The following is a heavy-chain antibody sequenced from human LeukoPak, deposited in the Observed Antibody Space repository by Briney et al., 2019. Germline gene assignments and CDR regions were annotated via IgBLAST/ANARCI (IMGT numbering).Heavy chain of an antibody. CDR1: GYTFTSYA. Sequence: ASVKVSCKASGYTFTSYAMNWVRRAPGQGLEWMGWINTNTGNPTYAQGFTGRFVFSLDTSVSTAYLQICSLKAEDTAVYYCARDSAWAFKYYDFWSGSYGMDVWGQGTTVTVSS. CDR3: ARDSAWAFKYYDFWSGSYGMDV. J-gene: IGHJ6*02. D-gene: IGHD3-3*01. CDR2: INTNTGNP. V-gene: IGHV7-4-1*01.